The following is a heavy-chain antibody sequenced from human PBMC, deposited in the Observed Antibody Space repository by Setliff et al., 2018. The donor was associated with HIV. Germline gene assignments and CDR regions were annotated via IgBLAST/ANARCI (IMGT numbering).Heavy chain of an antibody. CDR2: IGRGGDSI. CDR3: ARGSLRGVLALGMDV. Sequence: PGGSLRLSCAVSGSTLSDYYMDWVRQAPGKGLEWVAYIGRGGDSIFYEDSVKGRFTISRDNAKNSLYLRMNSLGVEDTAIYYCARGSLRGVLALGMDVWGQGTTVTVSS. V-gene: IGHV3-11*04. J-gene: IGHJ6*02. CDR1: GSTLSDYY. D-gene: IGHD3-10*01.